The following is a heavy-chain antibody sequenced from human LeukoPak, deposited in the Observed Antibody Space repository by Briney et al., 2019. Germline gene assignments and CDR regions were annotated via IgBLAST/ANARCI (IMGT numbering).Heavy chain of an antibody. V-gene: IGHV3-21*01. CDR1: GFTFSS. CDR2: ISSSSSYI. J-gene: IGHJ2*01. CDR3: ARDGLAAATLHWCFDL. Sequence: GGSLRLSCAVSGFTFSSINWVRQAPGKGLEWVSSISSSSSYIYYADSVKGRFTISRDNARNSLYLQMNSLRAEDTAVYYCARDGLAAATLHWCFDLWGRGTLVTVSS. D-gene: IGHD2-15*01.